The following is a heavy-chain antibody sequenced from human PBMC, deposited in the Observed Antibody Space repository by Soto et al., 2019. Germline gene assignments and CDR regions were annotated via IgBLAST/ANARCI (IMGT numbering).Heavy chain of an antibody. CDR3: ARSIAVAGHFDY. Sequence: ASVKVSCKASGYTFTGYYMHWVRQAPGQGLEWMGWINPNSGGTNYEQKVQGWVTMTRDTSISTAYMELSRLRSDDTAVYYCARSIAVAGHFDYWGQGTLVTVSS. V-gene: IGHV1-2*04. D-gene: IGHD6-19*01. CDR1: GYTFTGYY. J-gene: IGHJ4*02. CDR2: INPNSGGT.